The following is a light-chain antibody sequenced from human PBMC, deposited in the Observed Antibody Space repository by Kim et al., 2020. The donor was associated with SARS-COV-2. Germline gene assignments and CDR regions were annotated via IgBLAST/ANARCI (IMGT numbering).Light chain of an antibody. V-gene: IGLV1-47*01. CDR2: RNN. Sequence: ELTQPPSASVTPGQRVTISCSGSSSNIGSNYVYWYQQLPGTAPKLLIYRNNQRPSGVPDRFSGSKSGTSASLAISGLRSEDEADYYCAAWDDSLSGWVFGGGTKVTVL. J-gene: IGLJ3*02. CDR1: SSNIGSNY. CDR3: AAWDDSLSGWV.